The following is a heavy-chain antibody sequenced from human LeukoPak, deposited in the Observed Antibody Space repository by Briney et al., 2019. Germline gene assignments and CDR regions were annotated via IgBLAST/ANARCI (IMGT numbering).Heavy chain of an antibody. CDR3: ASLVGRATTKFDY. J-gene: IGHJ4*02. Sequence: ASVKVSCKASGGTFSSYAISWVRQAPGQGLEWMGRIIPILGIANYAQKFQGRVTITADKSTSTPYMELSSLRSEDTAVYYCASLVGRATTKFDYWGQGTLVTVSS. CDR2: IIPILGIA. CDR1: GGTFSSYA. D-gene: IGHD1-26*01. V-gene: IGHV1-69*04.